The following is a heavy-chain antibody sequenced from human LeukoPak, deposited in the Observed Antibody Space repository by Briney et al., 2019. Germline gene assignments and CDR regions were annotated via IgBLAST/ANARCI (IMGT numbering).Heavy chain of an antibody. J-gene: IGHJ6*02. Sequence: GGSLRLSCAASGFTFSSYGMHWVRQAPGKGLEWVAVIWYDGSNKYYADSVKGRFTISRDNSKNTLYLQMNSLRAEDTAVYYCARDLLLAAGVSASYYGMDVWGQGTTVTVSS. CDR1: GFTFSSYG. V-gene: IGHV3-33*01. CDR3: ARDLLLAAGVSASYYGMDV. CDR2: IWYDGSNK. D-gene: IGHD6-13*01.